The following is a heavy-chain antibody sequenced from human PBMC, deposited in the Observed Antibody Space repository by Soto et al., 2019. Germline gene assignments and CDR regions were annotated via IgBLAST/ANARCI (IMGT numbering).Heavy chain of an antibody. CDR1: GFTVSSNY. V-gene: IGHV3-53*01. CDR3: ATSEMATIVDY. Sequence: EVQLVESGGGLIQPGGSLRLSCAASGFTVSSNYMSWVRQAPGKGLEWVSVIYSGGSTYYADSVKGRFTISRDNSKNTRYLQMNSLRAEDTAVYYCATSEMATIVDYWGQGTLVTVSS. J-gene: IGHJ4*02. D-gene: IGHD5-12*01. CDR2: IYSGGST.